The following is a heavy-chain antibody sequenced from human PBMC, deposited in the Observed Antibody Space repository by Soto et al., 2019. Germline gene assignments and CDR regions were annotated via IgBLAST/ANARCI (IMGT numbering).Heavy chain of an antibody. Sequence: GGSLRLSCAASGFTFSSYAMHWVRQAPGKGLEWVAVISYDGSNKYYADSVKGRFTISRDNSKNTLYLQMNSLRAEDTAVYYCARGHPDYDILTGYPIFDYWGQGTLVTVSS. CDR2: ISYDGSNK. V-gene: IGHV3-30-3*01. J-gene: IGHJ4*02. D-gene: IGHD3-9*01. CDR3: ARGHPDYDILTGYPIFDY. CDR1: GFTFSSYA.